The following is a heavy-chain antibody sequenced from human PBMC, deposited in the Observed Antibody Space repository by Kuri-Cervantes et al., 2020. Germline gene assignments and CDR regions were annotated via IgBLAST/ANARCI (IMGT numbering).Heavy chain of an antibody. V-gene: IGHV3-9*01. CDR1: GFTFDDYA. J-gene: IGHJ3*01. CDR3: AKDNSGYSSGWYPH. Sequence: GGSLRLSCAASGFTFDDYAMHWVRQAPGKGLEWVSGISWNSGSIGYADSVKGRFTISRDNAKNSLYLQMNSPRAEDTALYYCAKDNSGYSSGWYPHWGQGTMVTVSS. D-gene: IGHD6-19*01. CDR2: ISWNSGSI.